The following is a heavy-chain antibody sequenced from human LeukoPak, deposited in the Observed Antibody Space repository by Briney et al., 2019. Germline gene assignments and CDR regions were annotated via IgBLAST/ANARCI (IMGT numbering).Heavy chain of an antibody. D-gene: IGHD3-22*01. J-gene: IGHJ4*02. CDR1: GYSISSGHY. Sequence: PSETLSLTCTVSGYSISSGHYWGWIRPPPGKGLEWIGNIYHSGSTYYNPSLKSRVTISVDTSKNQFSLKLSSVTAADTAVYYCARDRDYDSTFDYWGQGTLVTVSS. CDR2: IYHSGST. CDR3: ARDRDYDSTFDY. V-gene: IGHV4-38-2*02.